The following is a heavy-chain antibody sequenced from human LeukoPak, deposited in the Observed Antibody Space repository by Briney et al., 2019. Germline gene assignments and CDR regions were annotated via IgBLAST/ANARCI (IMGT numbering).Heavy chain of an antibody. J-gene: IGHJ3*02. D-gene: IGHD3-22*01. CDR2: INWSGGST. V-gene: IGHV3-20*04. CDR3: AREGYYDSSGGVAFDI. CDR1: GFTFDDYG. Sequence: GGSLRLSCAASGFTFDDYGMSWVRQAPGKGLEWVSGINWSGGSTGYADSVKGRFTISRDNAKNPLYLQMNSLRAEDTALYYCAREGYYDSSGGVAFDIWGQGTMVTVSS.